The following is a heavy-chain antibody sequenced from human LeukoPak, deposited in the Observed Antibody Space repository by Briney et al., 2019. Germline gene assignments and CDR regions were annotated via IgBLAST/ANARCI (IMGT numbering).Heavy chain of an antibody. Sequence: SETLSLTCPVSGCSISSSSYYWGWIRQPPGKGLEWSGSIYYNGSTYYNPSLKSRVTISVDTSKNQFSLKLSSVTAADTAVYYCAAYYNWNYEGLFDQKDYWGQGTLVTVSS. V-gene: IGHV4-39*07. CDR3: AAYYNWNYEGLFDQKDY. CDR2: IYYNGST. J-gene: IGHJ4*02. D-gene: IGHD1-7*01. CDR1: GCSISSSSYY.